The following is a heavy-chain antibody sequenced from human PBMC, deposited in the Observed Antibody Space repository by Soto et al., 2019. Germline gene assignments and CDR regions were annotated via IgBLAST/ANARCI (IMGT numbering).Heavy chain of an antibody. V-gene: IGHV1-18*01. D-gene: IGHD6-19*01. CDR3: ARDHVGIAVAGNNWFDP. CDR2: ISAYNGNT. CDR1: GYTFTSYG. Sequence: GASVKVSCKASGYTFTSYGISWGRQAPGQRLEWKGWISAYNGNTNYAQKLQGRVTMTTDTSTSTAYMELRSLRSDDTAVYYCARDHVGIAVAGNNWFDPWGQGTLVTVSS. J-gene: IGHJ5*02.